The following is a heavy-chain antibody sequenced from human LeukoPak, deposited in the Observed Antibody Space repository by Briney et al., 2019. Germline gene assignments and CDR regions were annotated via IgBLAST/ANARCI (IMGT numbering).Heavy chain of an antibody. V-gene: IGHV1-69*04. J-gene: IGHJ5*02. D-gene: IGHD3-3*01. Sequence: SVKVSCKASGGTFSSYAISWVRQAPGQGLEWMGRIIPILGIANYAQKFQGRVTITADKSTSTAYMELSSLRSEDTAVYYCARLGFLDFWSGYYPAWGQGTLVTVSS. CDR3: ARLGFLDFWSGYYPA. CDR2: IIPILGIA. CDR1: GGTFSSYA.